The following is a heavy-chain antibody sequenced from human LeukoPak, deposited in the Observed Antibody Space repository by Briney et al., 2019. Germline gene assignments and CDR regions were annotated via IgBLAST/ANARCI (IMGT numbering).Heavy chain of an antibody. CDR3: ARVVGSIVY. Sequence: ASVKVSCKASGYTFTTYDINWVRQVAGQGLEWMGWMNIKSGDRGYAQKFQGRVTMTRDTSINTAYMELSSLRSDDTAVYYCARVVGSIVYWGQGNLVTVSS. CDR2: MNIKSGDR. CDR1: GYTFTTYD. D-gene: IGHD4-11*01. J-gene: IGHJ4*02. V-gene: IGHV1-8*01.